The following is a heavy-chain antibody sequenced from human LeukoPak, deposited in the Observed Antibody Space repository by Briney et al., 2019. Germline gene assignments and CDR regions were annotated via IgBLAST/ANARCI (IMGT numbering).Heavy chain of an antibody. CDR2: IYHSGST. CDR1: GGSISSGGYS. V-gene: IGHV4-30-2*01. D-gene: IGHD3-22*01. CDR3: AGLSGYDSSGYYYADFDY. Sequence: SETLSLTCAVSGGSISSGGYSWSWIRQPPGTGLEWIGYIYHSGSTYYNPSLKSRVTISVDRSKNQFSLKLSSVTAADTAVYYCAGLSGYDSSGYYYADFDYWGQGTLVTVSS. J-gene: IGHJ4*02.